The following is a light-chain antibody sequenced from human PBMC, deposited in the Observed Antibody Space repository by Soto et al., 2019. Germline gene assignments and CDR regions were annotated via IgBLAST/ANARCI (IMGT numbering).Light chain of an antibody. V-gene: IGKV1-39*01. CDR3: QQTDSSPPT. CDR2: AAS. Sequence: DIQMTQSPSSLSASVGDSVTITCRASQNINTYLNWYQQKPRKAPKLLIFAASSLQSGVPSRFTGSGSGTDFSLTITSLQPEDFATYFCQQTDSSPPTFGPGTNLETK. J-gene: IGKJ2*01. CDR1: QNINTY.